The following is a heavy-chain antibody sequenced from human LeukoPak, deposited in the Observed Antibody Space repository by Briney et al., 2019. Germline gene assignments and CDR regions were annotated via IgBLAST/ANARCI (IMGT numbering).Heavy chain of an antibody. Sequence: GESLKISCKGSGYSFTSYWIGWVRQMPGKGLEWMGIIYPGDSDTRYSSSFQGQVTISADKSISTAYLQWSSLKASDTAMYYCARAGDYGDYDPNWFDPWGQGTLVTVSS. CDR1: GYSFTSYW. J-gene: IGHJ5*02. CDR3: ARAGDYGDYDPNWFDP. D-gene: IGHD4-17*01. CDR2: IYPGDSDT. V-gene: IGHV5-51*01.